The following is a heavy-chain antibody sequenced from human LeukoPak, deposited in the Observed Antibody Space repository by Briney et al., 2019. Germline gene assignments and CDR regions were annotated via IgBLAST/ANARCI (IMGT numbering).Heavy chain of an antibody. J-gene: IGHJ6*03. CDR3: ARAVQEDYYYYYSMAV. V-gene: IGHV4-59*01. Sequence: SETLSLTCTVSGGSISSYYWSWIRQPPGKGPEWIGYIYYSGSTNYNPSLKSRVTISVDTSKNQFSLKLSSVTAADTAVYYCARAVQEDYYYYYSMAVWGKRTTVTASS. CDR2: IYYSGST. CDR1: GGSISSYY.